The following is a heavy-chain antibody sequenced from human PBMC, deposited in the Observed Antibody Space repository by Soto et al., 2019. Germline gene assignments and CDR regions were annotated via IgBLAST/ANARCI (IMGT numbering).Heavy chain of an antibody. J-gene: IGHJ4*02. CDR3: ATTDYDSRGSDY. D-gene: IGHD3-22*01. CDR1: GGSISSGDYY. V-gene: IGHV4-30-4*01. Sequence: QVQLQESGPGLVKPSQTLSLTCTVSGGSISSGDYYWSWIRQSPGKGLEWIGFIYYSGTAYYNPSLKSRMTISINTSKNQFSQKVNSVTAADTAVFYCATTDYDSRGSDYWGQGTLVTVSS. CDR2: IYYSGTA.